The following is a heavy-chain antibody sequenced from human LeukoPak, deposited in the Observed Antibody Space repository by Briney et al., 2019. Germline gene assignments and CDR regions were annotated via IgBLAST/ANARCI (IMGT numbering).Heavy chain of an antibody. Sequence: SETLSLTCTVSGYYISSGYNWVWVRQPPGRGLEWIGSIYHSGSTYYNPSLKSRVTISVDTSKNQFSLKLISVTAADTAVYYCGRDDSMAIDYWGQGTLVTASS. CDR2: IYHSGST. CDR1: GYYISSGYN. CDR3: GRDDSMAIDY. J-gene: IGHJ4*02. V-gene: IGHV4-38-2*02. D-gene: IGHD2/OR15-2a*01.